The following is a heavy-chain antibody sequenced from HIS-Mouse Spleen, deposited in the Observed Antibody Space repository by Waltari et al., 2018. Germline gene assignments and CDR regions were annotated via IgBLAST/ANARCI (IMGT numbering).Heavy chain of an antibody. CDR1: GFTFSDYY. D-gene: IGHD5-18*01. CDR3: ARDSVIQGPFYSYGYYFDY. Sequence: QVQLVESGGGLVKPGGSLRLSCAASGFTFSDYYMSWIRQAPGKGLEWVSYISSGGSTIYYADSVKGRFTISRDNAKNSLYLQMNSLRAEDTAVYYCARDSVIQGPFYSYGYYFDYWGQGTLVTVSS. V-gene: IGHV3-11*01. J-gene: IGHJ4*02. CDR2: ISSGGSTI.